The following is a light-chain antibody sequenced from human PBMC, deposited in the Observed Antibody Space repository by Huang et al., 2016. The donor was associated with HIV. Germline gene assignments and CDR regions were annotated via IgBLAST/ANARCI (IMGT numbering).Light chain of an antibody. CDR1: ENIVYS. Sequence: DIQLTQSPSSLSASVGDGITITCRASENIVYSLSWFQQKPGHSPKALIYAASRLHAVVPSKFSGTGSGTNFTLSINGLGPEDFATYYCQQSRNLPRTYGGGTKVDI. J-gene: IGKJ4*01. CDR2: AAS. CDR3: QQSRNLPRT. V-gene: IGKV1-39*01.